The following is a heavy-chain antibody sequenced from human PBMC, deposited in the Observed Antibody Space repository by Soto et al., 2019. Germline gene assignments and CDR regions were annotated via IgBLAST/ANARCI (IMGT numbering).Heavy chain of an antibody. V-gene: IGHV4-59*01. CDR2: IYYSGST. CDR3: ARARYVYGSGTEYYYYYMDV. D-gene: IGHD3-10*01. CDR1: GGSISSYY. Sequence: SETLSLTSTVSGGSISSYYWSWIRQPPGKGLEWIGYIYYSGSTNYNPSLKSRVTISVDTSKNQFSLKLSSVTAADTAVYYCARARYVYGSGTEYYYYYMDVWGKGTTVTVSS. J-gene: IGHJ6*03.